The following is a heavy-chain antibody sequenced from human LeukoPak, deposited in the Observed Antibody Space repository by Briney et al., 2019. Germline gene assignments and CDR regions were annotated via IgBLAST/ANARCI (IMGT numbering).Heavy chain of an antibody. CDR2: INHSGST. V-gene: IGHV4-34*01. CDR1: GFTFSSYA. CDR3: ARGLMDY. Sequence: PGGSLRLSCAASGFTFSSYAMSWIRQPPGKGLEWIGEINHSGSTNYNPSLKSRVTISVDTSKNQFSLKLSSVTAADTAVYYCARGLMDYWGQGTLVTVSS. D-gene: IGHD3-16*01. J-gene: IGHJ4*02.